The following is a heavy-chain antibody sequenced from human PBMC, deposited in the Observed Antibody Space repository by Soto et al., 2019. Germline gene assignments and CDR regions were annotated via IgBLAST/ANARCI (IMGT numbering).Heavy chain of an antibody. D-gene: IGHD1-1*01. V-gene: IGHV1-69*01. CDR1: GGTFTTYT. CDR2: IIPIFGTA. CDR3: ASGKVPFLNSRDFDY. J-gene: IGHJ4*02. Sequence: QVQLVQSGAEVKKPGSSVKVSCKASGGTFTTYTISWVRQAPGQGLEWMGGIIPIFGTANYAQKFPGRVTMTADESTSTAYMELSSLRSEDTAVYYCASGKVPFLNSRDFDYWGQGTLVTVSS.